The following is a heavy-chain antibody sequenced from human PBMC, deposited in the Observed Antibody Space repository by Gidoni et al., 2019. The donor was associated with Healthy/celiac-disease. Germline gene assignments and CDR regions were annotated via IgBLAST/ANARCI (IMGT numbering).Heavy chain of an antibody. CDR3: ARSLPNIHSSSWYKGVDAFDI. J-gene: IGHJ3*02. Sequence: QVQLVQSGAEVKKPGSSVKVSCKASGGTFRSYAISWVRQAPGQGLEWMGGIIPIFGTANYAQKFQGRVTITADESTSTAYMELSSLRSEDTAVYYCARSLPNIHSSSWYKGVDAFDIWGQGTMVTVSS. CDR1: GGTFRSYA. CDR2: IIPIFGTA. D-gene: IGHD6-13*01. V-gene: IGHV1-69*01.